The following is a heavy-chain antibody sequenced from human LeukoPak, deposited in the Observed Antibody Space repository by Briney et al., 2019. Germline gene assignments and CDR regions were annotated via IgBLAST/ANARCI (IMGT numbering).Heavy chain of an antibody. Sequence: ASVKVSCKASGYTFTSYDINWVRQATGQGLEWMGWMNPNSGNTGYAQKFQGRVTMTRNTSISTACMELSSLRSEDTAVYYCARGLGRRDGYTFDPWGQGTLVTVSS. D-gene: IGHD5-24*01. V-gene: IGHV1-8*01. CDR1: GYTFTSYD. CDR3: ARGLGRRDGYTFDP. J-gene: IGHJ5*02. CDR2: MNPNSGNT.